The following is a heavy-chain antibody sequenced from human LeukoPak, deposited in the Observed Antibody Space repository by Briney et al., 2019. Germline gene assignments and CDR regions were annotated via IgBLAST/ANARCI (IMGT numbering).Heavy chain of an antibody. J-gene: IGHJ4*02. CDR2: ISSSSSTI. V-gene: IGHV3-48*04. CDR3: ARGLIAAGDYFDY. Sequence: GGSLRLSCAASVFTFRRYSMNWVRQAPGKGVEWVSYISSSSSTIYYADSVKGRFTISRDNAKNSLYLQMNSLRAEDTAVYYCARGLIAAGDYFDYWGQGTLVTVSS. D-gene: IGHD6-13*01. CDR1: VFTFRRYS.